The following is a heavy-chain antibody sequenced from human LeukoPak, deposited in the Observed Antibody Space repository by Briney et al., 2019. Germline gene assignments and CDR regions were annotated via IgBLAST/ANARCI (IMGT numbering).Heavy chain of an antibody. CDR3: ARSYYDSSGYYLGPYFDY. J-gene: IGHJ4*02. CDR2: IYYSGGT. V-gene: IGHV4-59*08. CDR1: GGSISSYY. D-gene: IGHD3-22*01. Sequence: SETLSLTCTVSGGSISSYYWSWIRQPPGKGLERVGDIYYSGGTNYNPSLKSRVTISVDTSKNQFSLKLSSVTAADTAVYYCARSYYDSSGYYLGPYFDYWGQGTLVTVSS.